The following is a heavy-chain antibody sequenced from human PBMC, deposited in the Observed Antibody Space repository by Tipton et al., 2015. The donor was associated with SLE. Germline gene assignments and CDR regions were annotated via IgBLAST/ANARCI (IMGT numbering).Heavy chain of an antibody. J-gene: IGHJ4*02. CDR2: MNQDGSEK. CDR3: ARGGYTFDQ. V-gene: IGHV3-7*01. CDR1: DFTFRSHW. D-gene: IGHD1-1*01. Sequence: SLRLSCAASDFTFRSHWMTWVRQAPGEGLEWVANMNQDGSEKSYVDSVKGRFTISRDNAKNSLYLQMNSLRAEDTAVYHCARGGYTFDQWGQGTLVTVSS.